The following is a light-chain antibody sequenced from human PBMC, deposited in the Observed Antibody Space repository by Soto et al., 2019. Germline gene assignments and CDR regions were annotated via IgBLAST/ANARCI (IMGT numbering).Light chain of an antibody. J-gene: IGLJ2*01. Sequence: QSALTQPPSASGSPGQSVTISCTGTSSDVGGCNYVSWYQQHPGKAPKLMIYEVSKRPSGVPDRFSGSKSGNTASLTVSGLQAEDEADYYCSSYAGSFVVFGGGTKLTVL. V-gene: IGLV2-8*01. CDR1: SSDVGGCNY. CDR3: SSYAGSFVV. CDR2: EVS.